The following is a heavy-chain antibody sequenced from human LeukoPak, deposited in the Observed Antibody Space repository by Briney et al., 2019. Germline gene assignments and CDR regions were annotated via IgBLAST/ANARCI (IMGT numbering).Heavy chain of an antibody. Sequence: TSETLSLTCAVYGGSFSGYYWSWIRQPPGKGLEWIGEINHSGSTNYNPSLKSRVTISVDTSKNQFSLKLSSVTAADTAVYYCARGTRITMVRGVINNWFDPWGQGTLVTVSS. D-gene: IGHD3-10*01. CDR1: GGSFSGYY. CDR2: INHSGST. V-gene: IGHV4-34*01. J-gene: IGHJ5*02. CDR3: ARGTRITMVRGVINNWFDP.